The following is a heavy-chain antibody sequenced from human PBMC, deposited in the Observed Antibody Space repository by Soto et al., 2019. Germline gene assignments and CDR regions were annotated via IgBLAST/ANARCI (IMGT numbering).Heavy chain of an antibody. V-gene: IGHV4-4*07. CDR3: ARDKGVGAATNWFDP. D-gene: IGHD1-26*01. Sequence: QVQLQESGPGLVKPSETLSLTCSVSGGSISSSYWSWIRQPAGKGLEWMGRIYISGNTNYNPSLRGRVTMSVDTSKNQFSLKLRSVTAADTAVYYCARDKGVGAATNWFDPWGQGTLVTVSS. CDR2: IYISGNT. J-gene: IGHJ5*02. CDR1: GGSISSSY.